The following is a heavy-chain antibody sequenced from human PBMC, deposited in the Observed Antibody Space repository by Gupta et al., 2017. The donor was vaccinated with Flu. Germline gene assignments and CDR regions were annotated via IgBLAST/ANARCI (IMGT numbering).Heavy chain of an antibody. J-gene: IGHJ6*02. Sequence: IYPGDSDTRYSPSFQGQVTISADKSISTAYLQWSSLKASDTAMYYCARHAFSSGWNYYYYGMDVWGQGTTVTVSS. V-gene: IGHV5-51*01. CDR3: ARHAFSSGWNYYYYGMDV. CDR2: IYPGDSDT. D-gene: IGHD6-19*01.